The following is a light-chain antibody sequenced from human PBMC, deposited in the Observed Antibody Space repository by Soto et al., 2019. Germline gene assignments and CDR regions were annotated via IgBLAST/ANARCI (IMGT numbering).Light chain of an antibody. CDR2: EDD. CDR3: QSYDTNNWV. CDR1: RGSIGDNY. Sequence: NFMLTQPHSVSESPGKTVTISCTRSRGSIGDNYVQWYQQRPGSAPINVIYEDDHRPSGVSDRFSGSIDSSSNSASLTISGLKIEDEADYYCQSYDTNNWVFGGGTKLTVL. J-gene: IGLJ3*02. V-gene: IGLV6-57*03.